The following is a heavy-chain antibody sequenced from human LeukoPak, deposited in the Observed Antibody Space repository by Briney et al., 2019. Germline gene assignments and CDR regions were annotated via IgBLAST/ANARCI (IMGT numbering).Heavy chain of an antibody. V-gene: IGHV1-46*01. CDR1: GYTFTSYG. Sequence: ASVKVSCKASGYTFTSYGISWVRQAPGQGLEWMGIINPSGGSTSYAQKFQGRVTMTRDMSTSTVYMELSSLRSEDTAVYYCAILVAMADFDYWGQGTLVTVSS. J-gene: IGHJ4*02. CDR3: AILVAMADFDY. D-gene: IGHD5-18*01. CDR2: INPSGGST.